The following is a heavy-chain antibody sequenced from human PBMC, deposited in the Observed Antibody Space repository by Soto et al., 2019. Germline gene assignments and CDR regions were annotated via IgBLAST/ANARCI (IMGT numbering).Heavy chain of an antibody. CDR2: FDPEDGET. Sequence: ASVKVSCKVSGYTLTELSMHWVQQAPGKGLEWMGGFDPEDGETIYAQKFQGRVTMTEDTSTDTAYMELSSLRSEDTAVYYCATDRSGSYYGVPNYWGQGTLVTVSS. CDR3: ATDRSGSYYGVPNY. V-gene: IGHV1-24*01. J-gene: IGHJ4*02. D-gene: IGHD1-26*01. CDR1: GYTLTELS.